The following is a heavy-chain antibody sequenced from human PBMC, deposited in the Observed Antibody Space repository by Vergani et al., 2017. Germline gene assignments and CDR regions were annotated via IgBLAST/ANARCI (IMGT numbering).Heavy chain of an antibody. CDR3: ARSRCIETCYMSNWLDS. D-gene: IGHD3-9*01. CDR1: GFSFNRYW. V-gene: IGHV3-74*03. CDR2: IKSDGSIT. Sequence: DVHLAESGGGFFQPGGSLRLSCSASGFSFNRYWMHWVRQVPGKGLLWVSRIKSDGSITAYADSVKGRFTISRDNAQNTLYLQMNSLRVEDTGVYYCARSRCIETCYMSNWLDSLGQGTLVTVSS. J-gene: IGHJ5*01.